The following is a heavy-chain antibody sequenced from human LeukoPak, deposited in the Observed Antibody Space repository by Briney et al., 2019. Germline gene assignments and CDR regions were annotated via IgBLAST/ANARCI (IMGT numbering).Heavy chain of an antibody. CDR3: ARDYYGTFDY. D-gene: IGHD3-22*01. J-gene: IGHJ4*02. V-gene: IGHV4-59*01. Sequence: SETLSLTCTVSGGSISSYYWSWIRRPPGKGLEWIGYIYYSGSTNYNPSLKSRVTISVDTSKNQFSLKLSSVTAADTAVYYCARDYYGTFDYWGQGTLVAVSS. CDR2: IYYSGST. CDR1: GGSISSYY.